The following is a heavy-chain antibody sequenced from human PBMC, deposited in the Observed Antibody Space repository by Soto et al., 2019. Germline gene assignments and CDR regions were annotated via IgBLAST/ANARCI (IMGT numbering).Heavy chain of an antibody. J-gene: IGHJ6*02. CDR1: GGSFSGYY. CDR2: INHSGST. V-gene: IGHV4-34*01. CDR3: ARGANYYGMDV. Sequence: QVQLQQWGAGLLKPSETLSLTCAVYGGSFSGYYWSWIRQPPGKGLEWIGEINHSGSTNYNPSLKSRVTISVDTSKNQFSLKLSSVIAADTAVYYCARGANYYGMDVWGQGTTVTVSS.